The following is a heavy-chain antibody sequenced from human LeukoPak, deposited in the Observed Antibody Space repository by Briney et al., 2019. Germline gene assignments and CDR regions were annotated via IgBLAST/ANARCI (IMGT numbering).Heavy chain of an antibody. V-gene: IGHV3-9*01. CDR3: AKGSLIAASGTLFDF. D-gene: IGHD6-13*01. J-gene: IGHJ4*02. Sequence: PGRSLRLSCAASGFTFDDYSMHWVRQSPGKGLEWLSGLGWNGDIIDYTDSVKGRFTTSRDNAKNSLYLQMDSLKTEDTALYYCAKGSLIAASGTLFDFWGQGTRVTVSS. CDR1: GFTFDDYS. CDR2: LGWNGDII.